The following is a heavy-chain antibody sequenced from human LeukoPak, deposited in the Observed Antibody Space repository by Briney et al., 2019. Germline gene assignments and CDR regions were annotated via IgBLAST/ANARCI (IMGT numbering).Heavy chain of an antibody. CDR3: ARGGPSDY. J-gene: IGHJ4*02. V-gene: IGHV4-38-2*02. CDR2: IYYNGIA. CDR1: GYSITSGYY. Sequence: SETLSLTCTVSGYSITSGYYWGWIRQAPGKILEWIGNIYYNGIAYYNPSLKSRVSISVDTSKNQFSLKLTSVTAADTAMYYCARGGPSDYWGRGTLVTVSS.